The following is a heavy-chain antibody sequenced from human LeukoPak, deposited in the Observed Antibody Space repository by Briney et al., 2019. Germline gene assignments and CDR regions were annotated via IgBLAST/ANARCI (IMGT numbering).Heavy chain of an antibody. Sequence: GSSVKVSCKASGGTFGSYAISWVRQAPGQGLEWMGRILPIFGTANYAQKFQGRVTITTDESTSTAYMELSSLRSEDTAVYYCARGDVRQLVDYWGQGTLVTVSS. D-gene: IGHD3-10*02. CDR3: ARGDVRQLVDY. CDR2: ILPIFGTA. CDR1: GGTFGSYA. V-gene: IGHV1-69*05. J-gene: IGHJ4*02.